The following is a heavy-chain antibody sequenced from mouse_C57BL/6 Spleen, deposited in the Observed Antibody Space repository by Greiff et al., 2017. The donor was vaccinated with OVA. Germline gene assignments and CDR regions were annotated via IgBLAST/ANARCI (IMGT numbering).Heavy chain of an antibody. Sequence: VQLQQSGAELARPGASVKLSCKASGYTFTSYGISWVKQRTGQGLEWIGEIYPRSGNTYYNEKFKGKATLTADKSSSTAYMELRSLTSEDSAVYFCARLNYSNSWFAYWGQGTLVTVSA. CDR1: GYTFTSYG. CDR2: IYPRSGNT. CDR3: ARLNYSNSWFAY. J-gene: IGHJ3*01. D-gene: IGHD2-5*01. V-gene: IGHV1-81*01.